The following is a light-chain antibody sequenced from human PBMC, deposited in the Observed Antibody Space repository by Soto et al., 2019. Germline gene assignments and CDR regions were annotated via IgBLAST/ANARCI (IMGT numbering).Light chain of an antibody. CDR3: QQYNNYSWT. CDR1: QSINTW. V-gene: IGKV1-5*03. CDR2: KAS. Sequence: DIQMTQSPSTLSASVGDRVTITCRASQSINTWLAWYQQKPGKAPNLMIYKASNLESGVPSRFSGSGSGTEFTLTISSLQPDDFATYYCQQYNNYSWTFDQGTKVEIK. J-gene: IGKJ1*01.